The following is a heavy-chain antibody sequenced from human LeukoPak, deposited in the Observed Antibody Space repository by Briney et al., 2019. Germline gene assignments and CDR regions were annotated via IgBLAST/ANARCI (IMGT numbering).Heavy chain of an antibody. CDR3: ARHLPTGYYTYVGYNSFDY. Sequence: PSETLSLTCAVYGGSFSAYYWSWIRQPPGKGLEWIGEINHTGSTSYNPSLKSRVTISVDTSKNQFSLKLSSVTAADTAVYYCARHLPTGYYTYVGYNSFDYWGQGTLVTVSS. J-gene: IGHJ4*02. CDR1: GGSFSAYY. D-gene: IGHD3/OR15-3a*01. V-gene: IGHV4-34*01. CDR2: INHTGST.